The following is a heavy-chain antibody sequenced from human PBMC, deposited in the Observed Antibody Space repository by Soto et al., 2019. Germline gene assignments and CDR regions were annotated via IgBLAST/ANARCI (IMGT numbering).Heavy chain of an antibody. CDR1: GGSISSGDYY. J-gene: IGHJ4*02. CDR2: IYYSGST. D-gene: IGHD2-15*01. V-gene: IGHV4-30-4*01. Sequence: SETLSLTCTVSGGSISSGDYYWSWIPQPPGKGLEWIGYIYYSGSTYYNPSLKSRVTISVDTSKNQFSLKLSSVTAADTAVYYCARGGGATTDIVVVVAASTPYYFDFWGQGTLVTVSS. CDR3: ARGGGATTDIVVVVAASTPYYFDF.